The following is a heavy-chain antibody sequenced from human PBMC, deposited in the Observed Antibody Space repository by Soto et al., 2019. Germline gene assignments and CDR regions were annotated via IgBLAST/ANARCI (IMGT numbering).Heavy chain of an antibody. D-gene: IGHD6-19*01. CDR3: ASLAVDDAFDI. CDR1: GYTFTSYG. V-gene: IGHV1-18*01. CDR2: ISAYNGNT. Sequence: QVQLVQSGAEVKKPGASVKVSCKAYGYTFTSYGISWVRRAPGQVLEWMGWISAYNGNTNDAQKLQGRATMTTDTYTSTAYMELRSLRADDSAVYYCASLAVDDAFDIWGQGTMVTVSS. J-gene: IGHJ3*02.